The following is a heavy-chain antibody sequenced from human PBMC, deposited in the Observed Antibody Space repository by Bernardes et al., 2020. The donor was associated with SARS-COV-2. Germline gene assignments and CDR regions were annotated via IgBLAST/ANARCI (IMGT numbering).Heavy chain of an antibody. CDR1: GGSISSSSYY. J-gene: IGHJ4*02. V-gene: IGHV4-39*01. CDR2: IYYSGST. D-gene: IGHD3-22*01. CDR3: AGHLNYYDSSGYYL. Sequence: SETLSLTCTVSGGSISSSSYYWGWLRQPPGQGLDWIGSIYYSGSTYYNPSLKSRVTISVDTSKNQFSLKLSSVTAADTAVYYCAGHLNYYDSSGYYLWGQGTLVTVSS.